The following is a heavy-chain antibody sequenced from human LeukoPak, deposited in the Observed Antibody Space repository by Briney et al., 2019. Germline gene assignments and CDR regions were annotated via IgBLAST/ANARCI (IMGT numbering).Heavy chain of an antibody. Sequence: GGSLRLSCAASGFTFSSYGMQWVRQAPGKGLEWVALISYDGSNKYFADSVMGRFTISRDNSKNTLYLQMNSLRAEDTAVYYCARDDCSGGSCYSSFDYWGQGTLVTVSS. J-gene: IGHJ4*02. V-gene: IGHV3-30*03. D-gene: IGHD2-15*01. CDR2: ISYDGSNK. CDR3: ARDDCSGGSCYSSFDY. CDR1: GFTFSSYG.